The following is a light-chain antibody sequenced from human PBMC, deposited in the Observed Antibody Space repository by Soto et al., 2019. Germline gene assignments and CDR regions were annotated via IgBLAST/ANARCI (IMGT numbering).Light chain of an antibody. CDR2: GAS. J-gene: IGKJ3*01. CDR1: QSVNNS. V-gene: IGKV3-15*01. Sequence: LVRTKSPTTLSVSPWQGSTLSVRASQSVNNSLAWYQQRPGQAPSLLIYGASTRATGIPARFSGSGSGTEFTLTISSLEPEDFAVYYCQQRSNWPFTFGPGTKVDIK. CDR3: QQRSNWPFT.